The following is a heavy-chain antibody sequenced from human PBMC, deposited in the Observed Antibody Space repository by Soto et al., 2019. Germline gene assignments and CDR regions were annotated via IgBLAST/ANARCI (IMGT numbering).Heavy chain of an antibody. J-gene: IGHJ4*02. CDR1: GYTFTSFG. Sequence: QLQLVQSGSEVRKPGASVKVSCKASGYTFTSFGISWVRQAPGQGLEWMGWIGAYNGDTNLAQKFKGRGTMTTDTSTNTTSMELRSIRSDDMAVYYCSRERFPRNGPQDGLRLWGQGTLVTVSS. D-gene: IGHD2-8*01. CDR2: IGAYNGDT. V-gene: IGHV1-18*03. CDR3: SRERFPRNGPQDGLRL.